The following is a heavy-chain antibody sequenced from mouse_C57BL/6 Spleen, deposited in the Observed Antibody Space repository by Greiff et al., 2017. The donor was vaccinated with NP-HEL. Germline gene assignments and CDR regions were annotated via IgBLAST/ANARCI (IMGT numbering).Heavy chain of an antibody. D-gene: IGHD2-13*01. J-gene: IGHJ3*01. V-gene: IGHV1-4*01. CDR3: AREGDSAWFAY. CDR2: INPSSGYT. CDR1: GYTFTSYT. Sequence: VQLQQSGAELARPGASVKMSCKASGYTFTSYTMHWVKQRPGQGLEWIGYINPSSGYTKYNQKFKDKATLTADKSSSTAYMQLSSLTSEDSAVYYCAREGDSAWFAYWGQGTLVTVSA.